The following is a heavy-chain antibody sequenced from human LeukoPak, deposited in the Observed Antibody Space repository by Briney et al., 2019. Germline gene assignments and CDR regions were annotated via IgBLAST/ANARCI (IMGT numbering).Heavy chain of an antibody. CDR3: ARGVLLTIFGVAYYYYYMDV. CDR2: IIPIFGTA. Sequence: GSSVKVSCKASGGTFSSYAISWVRQAPGQGLEWMGGIIPIFGTANYAQKFQGRVTITADESTSTAYMELSSLRSEDTAVYYCARGVLLTIFGVAYYYYYMDVWGKGTTVTVSS. D-gene: IGHD3-3*01. V-gene: IGHV1-69*01. CDR1: GGTFSSYA. J-gene: IGHJ6*03.